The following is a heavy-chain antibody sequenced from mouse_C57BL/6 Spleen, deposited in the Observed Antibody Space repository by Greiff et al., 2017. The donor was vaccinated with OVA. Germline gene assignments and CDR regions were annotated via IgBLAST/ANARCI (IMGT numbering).Heavy chain of an antibody. CDR2: IHPSDSDT. CDR1: GYTFTSYW. V-gene: IGHV1-74*01. CDR3: AIMNAVATVVAGDWYFDV. D-gene: IGHD1-1*01. Sequence: QVQLQQLGAELVKPGASVKVSCKASGYTFTSYWMHWVKQRPGQGLEWIGRIHPSDSDTNYNQKFKGKATLTVDKSSSTAYMQLSSLTSEDSAVYYCAIMNAVATVVAGDWYFDVWGTGTTVTVSS. J-gene: IGHJ1*03.